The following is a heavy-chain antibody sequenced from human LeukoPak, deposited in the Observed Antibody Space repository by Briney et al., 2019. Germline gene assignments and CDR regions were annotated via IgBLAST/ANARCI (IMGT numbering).Heavy chain of an antibody. V-gene: IGHV3-33*06. CDR2: IWHDGSAE. D-gene: IGHD6-19*01. Sequence: GWSLRLSCAASGFIFSGYGIHWLRQAPGKGLEGVAVIWHDGSAEFYVDSVKGRFRISRDDSKNTVYLQMNSLTAEDTARYYCAKDTTGGWSGYFDSWGQGTLVAVSS. CDR3: AKDTTGGWSGYFDS. J-gene: IGHJ4*02. CDR1: GFIFSGYG.